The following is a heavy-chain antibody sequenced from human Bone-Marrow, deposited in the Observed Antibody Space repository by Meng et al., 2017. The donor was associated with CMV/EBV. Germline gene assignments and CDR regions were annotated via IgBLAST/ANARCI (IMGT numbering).Heavy chain of an antibody. CDR2: IYTSGST. J-gene: IGHJ4*02. CDR3: ARAMVRGVQRYFDY. V-gene: IGHV4-4*07. Sequence: QVQPQESGPGLVKPSQTLSLTCTVSGGSISSYYWSWIRQPAGKGLEWIGRIYTSGSTNYNPSLKSRVTMSVDTSKNQFSLKLSSVTAADTAVYYCARAMVRGVQRYFDYWGQGTLVTVSS. CDR1: GGSISSYY. D-gene: IGHD3-10*01.